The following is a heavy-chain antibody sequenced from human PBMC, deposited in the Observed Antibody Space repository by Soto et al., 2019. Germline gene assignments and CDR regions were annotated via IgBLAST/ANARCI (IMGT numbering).Heavy chain of an antibody. V-gene: IGHV4-59*05. D-gene: IGHD5-12*01. CDR2: IYYSGST. CDR3: ASSSGYDLGFDY. CDR1: GGSISSYY. J-gene: IGHJ4*02. Sequence: SETLSLTCTVSGGSISSYYWSWSRQPPGKGLEWIGSIYYSGSTYYNPSLKSRVTISVDTSKNQFSLKLSSVTAADTAVYYCASSSGYDLGFDYWGQGTLVTVSS.